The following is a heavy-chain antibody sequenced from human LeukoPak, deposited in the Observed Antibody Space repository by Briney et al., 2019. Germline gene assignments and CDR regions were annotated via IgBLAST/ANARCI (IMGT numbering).Heavy chain of an antibody. CDR2: ISSSSSYM. V-gene: IGHV3-21*01. Sequence: GGSLRLSCAASGFTFSSYSMNWVRQAPGKGLEWVSSISSSSSYMYYADSVKGRFTISRDNAKNSLYLQMNSLRAEDTAVYYCVRDHSGWSLDPWGQGTLVTVSS. CDR1: GFTFSSYS. D-gene: IGHD6-19*01. CDR3: VRDHSGWSLDP. J-gene: IGHJ5*02.